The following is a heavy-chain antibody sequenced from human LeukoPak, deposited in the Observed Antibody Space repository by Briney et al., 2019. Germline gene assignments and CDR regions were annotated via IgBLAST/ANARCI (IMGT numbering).Heavy chain of an antibody. CDR1: GFTFDDHG. CDR3: ARDRSYGSFDF. V-gene: IGHV3-20*01. CDR2: INWNGGST. Sequence: GGFLRLSCAASGFTFDDHGMNWVRQAPGKGLEWVSGINWNGGSTFYADSVKGRFTISRDNAKNALYLQMNSLTAEDTALYHCARDRSYGSFDFWGQGTLVTVSS. D-gene: IGHD5-18*01. J-gene: IGHJ4*02.